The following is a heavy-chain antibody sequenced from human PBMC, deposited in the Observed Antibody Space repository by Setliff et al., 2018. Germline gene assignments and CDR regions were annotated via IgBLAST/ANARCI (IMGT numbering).Heavy chain of an antibody. CDR3: AITMTTGVDFFDY. Sequence: GGSLRLSCAASGFSFSGSAVYWVRQASVKGLEWIGRIRSKADSYPTAYAASVKGRFTISRDDSKNTAYPQMNSLKTEDTAVYYCAITMTTGVDFFDYWGQGTLVTVSS. D-gene: IGHD4-17*01. J-gene: IGHJ4*02. CDR2: IRSKADSYPT. CDR1: GFSFSGSA. V-gene: IGHV3-73*01.